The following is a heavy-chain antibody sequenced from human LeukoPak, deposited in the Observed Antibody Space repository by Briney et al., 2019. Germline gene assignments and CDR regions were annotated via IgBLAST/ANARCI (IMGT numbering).Heavy chain of an antibody. CDR3: ARGIAVAGLTN. D-gene: IGHD6-19*01. J-gene: IGHJ4*02. CDR1: GFTFSSYA. Sequence: QSGGSLRLSCAASGFTFSSYAMSWVRQAPGKGLEWVSAISGSGGSTYYADSVKGRFTISRDNSKNTLYLQMNSLRAEDTAVYYCARGIAVAGLTNWGQGTLVTVSS. CDR2: ISGSGGST. V-gene: IGHV3-23*01.